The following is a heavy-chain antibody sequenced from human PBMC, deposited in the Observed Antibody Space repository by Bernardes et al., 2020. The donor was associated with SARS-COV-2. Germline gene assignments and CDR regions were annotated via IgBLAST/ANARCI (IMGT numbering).Heavy chain of an antibody. J-gene: IGHJ4*02. D-gene: IGHD4-17*01. V-gene: IGHV3-23*01. Sequence: GGSLRLSCAASGFTFSSYAMSWVRQAPGKGLEWVSVISGSGGSTYYADSVKGRFTISRDNSKNTLYLQMNSLRAEDTAVYYCAKSTLLDYAARYWGQGTLVTVSS. CDR3: AKSTLLDYAARY. CDR1: GFTFSSYA. CDR2: ISGSGGST.